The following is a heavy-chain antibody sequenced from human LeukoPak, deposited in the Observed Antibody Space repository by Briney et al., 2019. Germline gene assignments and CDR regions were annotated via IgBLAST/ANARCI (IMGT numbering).Heavy chain of an antibody. Sequence: PGGSLRLSCAASGFTFSSYAMSWVRQAPGKGLEWVSAISGSGGSTYYADSVKGRFTISRDNSKNTLYLQMNSLRAEDTAIYYCAKAPTIFGVVRYMDVWGKGTTVTVSS. J-gene: IGHJ6*03. CDR1: GFTFSSYA. D-gene: IGHD3-3*01. CDR3: AKAPTIFGVVRYMDV. CDR2: ISGSGGST. V-gene: IGHV3-23*01.